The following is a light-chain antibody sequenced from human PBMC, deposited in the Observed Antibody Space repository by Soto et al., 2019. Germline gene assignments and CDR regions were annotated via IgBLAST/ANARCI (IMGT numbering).Light chain of an antibody. Sequence: DIQMTQSPSSLSASVGDRVTITCRASQSIGSFLNWYQHKPGKAPNLLIYVASSLQGGVPSRFSGSGSGTDFTLTISILHPEDFATYYCQQSYTTPQTFGQGTKVEIK. CDR1: QSIGSF. J-gene: IGKJ1*01. CDR2: VAS. V-gene: IGKV1-39*01. CDR3: QQSYTTPQT.